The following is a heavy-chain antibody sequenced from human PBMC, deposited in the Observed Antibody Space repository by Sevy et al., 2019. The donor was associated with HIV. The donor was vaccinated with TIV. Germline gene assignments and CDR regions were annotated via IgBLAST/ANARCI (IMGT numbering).Heavy chain of an antibody. CDR2: IYWDDDK. CDR1: GFSLSTSGVG. V-gene: IGHV2-5*02. D-gene: IGHD3-22*01. J-gene: IGHJ4*02. Sequence: SGPTLVKPTQTLTLTCTISGFSLSTSGVGVGWIRQPPGKALEWLALIYWDDDKRYSPSLKSRLTITKDTSKNQVVLTMTNMDAVDTATYYCAHRAYYYDSSGYSFSYFDYWGQGTLVTVSS. CDR3: AHRAYYYDSSGYSFSYFDY.